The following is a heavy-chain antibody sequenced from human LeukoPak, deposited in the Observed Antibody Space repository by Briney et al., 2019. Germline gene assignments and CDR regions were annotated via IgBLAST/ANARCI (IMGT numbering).Heavy chain of an antibody. CDR3: ARQDYGMDV. CDR1: GGSISRYY. V-gene: IGHV4-59*08. CDR2: IYYSGST. Sequence: SETLSPTCTVSGGSISRYYWSWIRQPPGKGLEWIGYIYYSGSTNYSPSLKSRVTISVDTSKNQVSLKLSSVTAADTAVYYCARQDYGMDVWGQGTTVTVSS. J-gene: IGHJ6*02.